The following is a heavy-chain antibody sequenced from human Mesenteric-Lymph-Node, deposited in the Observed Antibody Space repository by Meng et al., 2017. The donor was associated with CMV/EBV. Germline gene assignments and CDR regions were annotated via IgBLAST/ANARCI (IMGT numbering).Heavy chain of an antibody. CDR2: IKEDGSEK. CDR1: GFTFRAFF. CDR3: AARVI. V-gene: IGHV3-7*01. Sequence: GESLKISCAASGFTFRAFFMSWARPSPGKGLEWVAGIKEDGSEKYYVDSVKGRFTISRDNAESSLYLRMNSLRVEDTAVYYCAARVIRGQGALVTVSS. J-gene: IGHJ1*01.